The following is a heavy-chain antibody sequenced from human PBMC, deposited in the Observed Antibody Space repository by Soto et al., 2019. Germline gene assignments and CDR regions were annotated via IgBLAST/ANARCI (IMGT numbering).Heavy chain of an antibody. Sequence: DVQLLESGGGLVQPEGSLRLSCAASGFTFSSYAMGWVRQGPGKGLEWVAVVSIGGSTHYAHSVRCRFTISRDNSKNTLSLQMNTLTGEDTAVYFCAKRRGAGGHLDYWGQGALVTVSS. CDR2: VSIGGST. J-gene: IGHJ4*02. CDR1: GFTFSSYA. V-gene: IGHV3-23*01. CDR3: AKRRGAGGHLDY. D-gene: IGHD2-15*01.